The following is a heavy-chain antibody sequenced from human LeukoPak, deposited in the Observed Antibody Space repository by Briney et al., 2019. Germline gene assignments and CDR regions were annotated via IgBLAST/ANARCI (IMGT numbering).Heavy chain of an antibody. CDR3: ARASLDYYYYMDV. CDR1: GFTFSSYA. Sequence: GGSLRLSCAASGFTFSSYAMSWVRQAPGKGLEWVSAISGSGGSTYYADSVKGRFTISRDNSKNTLYLQMNSLRAEDTAVYCCARASLDYYYYMDVWGKGTTVTVSS. J-gene: IGHJ6*03. V-gene: IGHV3-23*01. CDR2: ISGSGGST.